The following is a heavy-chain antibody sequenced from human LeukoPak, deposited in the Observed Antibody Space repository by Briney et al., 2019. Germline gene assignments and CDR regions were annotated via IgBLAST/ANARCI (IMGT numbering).Heavy chain of an antibody. CDR1: GFTFDDFG. CDR2: INWNGGST. Sequence: PGGSLRLSCAASGFTFDDFGMSWVRQAPGKGLEWVSGINWNGGSTDSTDSVKGRFTISRDNAKNSLYLQMNSLRAEDTAVYYCARDREVVITGVPYAFDIWGQGTMVTVSS. CDR3: ARDREVVITGVPYAFDI. D-gene: IGHD3-22*01. J-gene: IGHJ3*02. V-gene: IGHV3-20*04.